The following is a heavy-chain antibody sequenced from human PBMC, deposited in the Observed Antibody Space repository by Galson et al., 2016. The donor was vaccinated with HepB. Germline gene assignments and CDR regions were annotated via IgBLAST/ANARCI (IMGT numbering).Heavy chain of an antibody. CDR2: ISFDGNNK. CDR3: ASGETGTTLD. CDR1: GFTFYTFA. J-gene: IGHJ4*02. V-gene: IGHV3-30-3*01. Sequence: SLRLSCAASGFTFYTFAMHWVRQSPGKGPECVAVISFDGNNKYYADSVRGRFSISRDNPRNTLYLQMNSLTAEDTAVYYCASGETGTTLDWGQGSLVTVSS. D-gene: IGHD1-7*01.